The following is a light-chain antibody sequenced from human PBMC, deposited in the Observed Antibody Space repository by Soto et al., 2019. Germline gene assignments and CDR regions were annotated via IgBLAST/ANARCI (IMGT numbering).Light chain of an antibody. J-gene: IGKJ2*01. CDR2: DAS. CDR1: QSVSSY. CDR3: QQRSNWPPT. V-gene: IGKV3-11*01. Sequence: EIVLTHSPATLSLSPGERATLSCRASQSVSSYLAWYQQKPGQAPRLLIYDASNRATGIPARFSGSGSVTDFTLTISSLEPEYFAVYYCQQRSNWPPTFGQGTKLEIK.